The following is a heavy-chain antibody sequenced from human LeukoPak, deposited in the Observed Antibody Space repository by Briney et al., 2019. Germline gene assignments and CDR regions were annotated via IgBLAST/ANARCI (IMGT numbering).Heavy chain of an antibody. CDR3: TREVDGMSAY. CDR2: IRSKASGGAI. CDR1: GCNFGNYS. Sequence: GGSLRLSCTASGCNFGNYSMSWVRPAPWKGLEWLGFIRSKASGGAIEYDPSVDGRFTISRDDSKSIAYLQMTSLKTEDTATYFCTREVDGMSAYWGQGTLVTVSS. V-gene: IGHV3-49*02. J-gene: IGHJ4*02. D-gene: IGHD1-14*01.